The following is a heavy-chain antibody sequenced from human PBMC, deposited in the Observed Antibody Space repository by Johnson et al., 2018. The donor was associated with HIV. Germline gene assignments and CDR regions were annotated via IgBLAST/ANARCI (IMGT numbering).Heavy chain of an antibody. V-gene: IGHV3-11*04. CDR2: ISTSGNTI. CDR1: GFTFSDYY. CDR3: ARSVALIVATFDAFDI. Sequence: QVHLVESGGGLVKPGGSLRLSCAASGFTFSDYYMSWIRQAPGKGLEWVSYISTSGNTIYYADSVKGRFTISRDNAKKSLYLQMNSLRAEDTAVYYCARSVALIVATFDAFDIWGQGTMVTVSS. J-gene: IGHJ3*02. D-gene: IGHD5-12*01.